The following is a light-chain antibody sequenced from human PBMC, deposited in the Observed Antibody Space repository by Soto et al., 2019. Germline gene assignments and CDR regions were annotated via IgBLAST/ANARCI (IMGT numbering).Light chain of an antibody. CDR2: GAS. CDR1: QSVSTN. CDR3: QHYNNLWG. J-gene: IGKJ4*01. V-gene: IGKV3-15*01. Sequence: DIVMTQSPATLSVSPGERATLSCRASQSVSTNLAWYQQKPDQAPRLLIYGASTRATGIPARFSGSGSGTEFTLTITSLQSEDFAVYYCQHYNNLWGFGGGTKVEIK.